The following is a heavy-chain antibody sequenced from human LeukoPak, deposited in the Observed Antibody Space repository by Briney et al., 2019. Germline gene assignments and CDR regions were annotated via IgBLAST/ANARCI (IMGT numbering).Heavy chain of an antibody. D-gene: IGHD6-13*01. J-gene: IGHJ4*02. Sequence: SQTLSLTCAISGDSVSSNSAAWNWIRQSPSRGLEWLGGTYYRSKWYNDYAVSVKSRITINPDTSKNQFSLQLNSVTPEDTAVYYCAREGRRSSWSAGPYYFDYWGQGTLVTVSS. CDR1: GDSVSSNSAA. V-gene: IGHV6-1*01. CDR2: TYYRSKWYN. CDR3: AREGRRSSWSAGPYYFDY.